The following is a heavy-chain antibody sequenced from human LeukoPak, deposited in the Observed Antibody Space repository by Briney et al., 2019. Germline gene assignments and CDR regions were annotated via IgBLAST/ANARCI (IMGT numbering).Heavy chain of an antibody. V-gene: IGHV4-59*01. CDR2: INYSGST. D-gene: IGHD3-22*01. Sequence: PSETLSLTCTVSGGSISSYYWSWIRQPPGKGLEWIGYINYSGSTKYNPSLKSRVTISVDTSKNQFSLKLSSVIAADTAVYFCARGGPNSSGYVGDGFDIWGQGTMVTVS. J-gene: IGHJ3*02. CDR1: GGSISSYY. CDR3: ARGGPNSSGYVGDGFDI.